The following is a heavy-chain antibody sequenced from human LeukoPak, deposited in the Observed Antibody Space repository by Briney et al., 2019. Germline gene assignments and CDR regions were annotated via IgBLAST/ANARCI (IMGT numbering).Heavy chain of an antibody. D-gene: IGHD6-19*01. CDR2: INPHSGAT. J-gene: IGHJ4*02. CDR3: AGGGVIAVAGD. CDR1: GYTFSDYY. Sequence: ASVKVSCKASGYTFSDYYMHWVRQAPGQGLEWMGWINPHSGATDYAQRFQGRVTMTRDTSINTAYMELSRLGSDDTAVYYCAGGGVIAVAGDWGQGTLVTVSS. V-gene: IGHV1-2*02.